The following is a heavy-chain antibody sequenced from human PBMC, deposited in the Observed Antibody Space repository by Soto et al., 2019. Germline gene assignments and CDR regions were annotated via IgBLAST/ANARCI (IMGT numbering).Heavy chain of an antibody. CDR1: GFTFSSYA. J-gene: IGHJ4*02. CDR2: ISYDGSNK. Sequence: GGSLRLSCAASGFTFSSYAMHWVRQAPGKGLEWVAVISYDGSNKYYADSVKGRFTISRDNSKNTLYLQMNSLRAEDTAVYYCARDRTPTGLLWFGEFIDYWGQGTLVTVSS. CDR3: ARDRTPTGLLWFGEFIDY. D-gene: IGHD3-10*01. V-gene: IGHV3-30-3*01.